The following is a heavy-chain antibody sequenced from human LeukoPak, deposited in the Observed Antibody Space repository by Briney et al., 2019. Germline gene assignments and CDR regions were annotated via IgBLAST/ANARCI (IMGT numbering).Heavy chain of an antibody. CDR1: GYTFTGYY. D-gene: IGHD2-21*01. Sequence: GASVKVSCKASGYTFTGYYMHWVLQAPGQGLEWMGWINPNSGGTNFAQKFQGRVTMTRDTSISTAYMELGRLRSDDTAVYYCAREYYGRALDPWGQGTLVTVSS. CDR2: INPNSGGT. J-gene: IGHJ5*02. CDR3: AREYYGRALDP. V-gene: IGHV1-2*02.